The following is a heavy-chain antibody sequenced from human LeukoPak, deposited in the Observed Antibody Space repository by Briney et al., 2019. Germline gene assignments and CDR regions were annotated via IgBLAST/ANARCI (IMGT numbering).Heavy chain of an antibody. V-gene: IGHV1-18*01. Sequence: ASVKVSCKASGYTFTSYGLSWVRQAPGQGLEWMGWISAYNGNTNYAQKLQGRVTMTTDTSTSTAYMELRSLRSDDTAVYYCARALVAAAGGYIWFYPWGQGTLLSVSS. J-gene: IGHJ5*02. CDR2: ISAYNGNT. CDR3: ARALVAAAGGYIWFYP. CDR1: GYTFTSYG. D-gene: IGHD6-13*01.